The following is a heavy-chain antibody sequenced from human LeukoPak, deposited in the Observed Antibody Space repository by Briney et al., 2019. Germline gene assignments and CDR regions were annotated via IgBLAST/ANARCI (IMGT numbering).Heavy chain of an antibody. CDR2: IYTSGST. CDR3: ARGRGITGTTWDDY. V-gene: IGHV4-61*02. J-gene: IGHJ4*02. D-gene: IGHD1-20*01. CDR1: GGSISSGSYY. Sequence: PSETLSLTCTVSGGSISSGSYYWSWIRQPAGKGLEWIGRIYTSGSTNYNPSLKSRVTISVDTSKNQFSLKLSSVTAADTAVYYCARGRGITGTTWDDYWGQGTLVTVSS.